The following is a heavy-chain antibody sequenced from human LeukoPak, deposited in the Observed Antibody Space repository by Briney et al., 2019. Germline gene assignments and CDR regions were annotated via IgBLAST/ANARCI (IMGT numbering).Heavy chain of an antibody. CDR1: GGTFSSYA. V-gene: IGHV1-69*04. D-gene: IGHD4-17*01. J-gene: IGHJ5*02. CDR2: IIPILGIA. Sequence: ASVKVSCKASGGTFSSYAISWVRQAPGQGLEWMGRIIPILGIANYAQKLQGRVTITADKSTSTAYMELSSLRSEDTAVYYCAREHLDYDYGDSQNWFDPWGQGTPVTVSS. CDR3: AREHLDYDYGDSQNWFDP.